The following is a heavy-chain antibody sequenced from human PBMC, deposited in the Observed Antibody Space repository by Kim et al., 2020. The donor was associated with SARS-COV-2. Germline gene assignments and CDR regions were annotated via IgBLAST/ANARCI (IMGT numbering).Heavy chain of an antibody. CDR3: ARPLDIANAFDI. D-gene: IGHD5-12*01. J-gene: IGHJ3*02. Sequence: RYSPSFQGQVTISADKSISTAYLQWSSLKASDTAMYYCARPLDIANAFDIWGQGTMVTVSS. V-gene: IGHV5-51*01.